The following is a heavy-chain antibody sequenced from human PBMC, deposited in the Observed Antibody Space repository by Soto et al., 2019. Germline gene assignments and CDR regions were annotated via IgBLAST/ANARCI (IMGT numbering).Heavy chain of an antibody. Sequence: GGSLRLSCAASGFTFSSDSMNWVRQAPGKGLEWVSSISSSSSYIYYADSVKGRFTISRDNAKNSLYLQMDSLRAEDTAVYYCARDGGIAAAGTPNWFDPWGQGTLVTVSS. V-gene: IGHV3-21*01. CDR1: GFTFSSDS. CDR3: ARDGGIAAAGTPNWFDP. CDR2: ISSSSSYI. J-gene: IGHJ5*02. D-gene: IGHD6-13*01.